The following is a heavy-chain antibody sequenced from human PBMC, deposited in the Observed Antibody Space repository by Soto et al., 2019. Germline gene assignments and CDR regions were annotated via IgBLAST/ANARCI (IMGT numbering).Heavy chain of an antibody. D-gene: IGHD3-3*01. J-gene: IGHJ4*02. V-gene: IGHV3-30*18. CDR3: AKDYWSGYYTDKYYFDY. CDR2: ISYDGSNK. CDR1: GFTFSSYG. Sequence: QVQLVESGGGVVQPGRSLRLSCAASGFTFSSYGMHWVRQAPGKGLEWVAVISYDGSNKYYADSVKGRFTISRDNSKNTLYLQMNSLRADDTAVYYCAKDYWSGYYTDKYYFDYWGQGTLVTVSS.